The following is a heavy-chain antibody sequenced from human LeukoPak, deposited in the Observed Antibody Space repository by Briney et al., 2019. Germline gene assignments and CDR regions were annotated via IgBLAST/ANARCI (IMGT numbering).Heavy chain of an antibody. CDR1: GFTFSSYA. J-gene: IGHJ4*02. CDR2: ISGSGGST. Sequence: PSGGSLRLSCAASGFTFSSYAMSWVRQAPGKGLEWVSAISGSGGSTYYADSVKGRFTISRDNSKNTLYLQMNSLRAEDTAVYYCARVGSATGFWSGYYPIDYWGQGTLVTVSS. V-gene: IGHV3-23*01. D-gene: IGHD3-3*01. CDR3: ARVGSATGFWSGYYPIDY.